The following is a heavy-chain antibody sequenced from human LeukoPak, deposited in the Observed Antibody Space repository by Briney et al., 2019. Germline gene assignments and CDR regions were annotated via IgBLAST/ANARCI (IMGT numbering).Heavy chain of an antibody. J-gene: IGHJ4*02. Sequence: GGSLRLSCAASGFTLSSSWMHWVRQAPGKGLVWVSHINTDGGTTSYADSVKGRFTISRDNAKNTLYLQMNTLRAEDTAVYYCARGGRRSWYAFDYWGQGTLVTVSS. V-gene: IGHV3-74*01. CDR1: GFTLSSSW. CDR2: INTDGGTT. CDR3: ARGGRRSWYAFDY. D-gene: IGHD6-13*01.